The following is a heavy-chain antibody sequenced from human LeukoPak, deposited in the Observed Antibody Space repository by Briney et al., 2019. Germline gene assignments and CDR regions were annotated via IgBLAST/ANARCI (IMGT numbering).Heavy chain of an antibody. CDR3: AKDQAYCGGDCYPDAFDI. V-gene: IGHV3-23*01. D-gene: IGHD2-21*01. CDR2: ISGSGGST. Sequence: PGGSLRLSCAASGFTFSSYAMSWVRQAPGKGLEWVSAISGSGGSTYYADSVKGRFTISRDSSKNTLYLQMNSLRVEDTAVYYCAKDQAYCGGDCYPDAFDIWGQGTMVTVSS. CDR1: GFTFSSYA. J-gene: IGHJ3*02.